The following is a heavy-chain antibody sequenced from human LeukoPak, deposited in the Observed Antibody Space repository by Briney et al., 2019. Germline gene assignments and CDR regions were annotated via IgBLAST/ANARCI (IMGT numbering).Heavy chain of an antibody. V-gene: IGHV3-23*01. CDR1: GFTFSSYA. Sequence: GGSLRLSCAASGFTFSSYAMSWARRAPGKGLEWVSAISSSGGNTYYADSVKGRFTISRDNSRNTLYLQMNSLRAEDTAVYYCAKGGSDYDDHGYSFDYWGQGALVTVSS. J-gene: IGHJ4*02. D-gene: IGHD1-26*01. CDR2: ISSSGGNT. CDR3: AKGGSDYDDHGYSFDY.